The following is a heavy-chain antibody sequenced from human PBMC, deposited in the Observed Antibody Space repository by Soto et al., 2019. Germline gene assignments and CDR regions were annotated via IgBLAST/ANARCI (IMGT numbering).Heavy chain of an antibody. V-gene: IGHV2-5*02. D-gene: IGHD6-25*01. CDR1: GFSLSSNGVG. Sequence: QITLQESGPTLVKPTQTLTLTCTVSGFSLSSNGVGVGWIRQPPGKALEWLAIIYWDDDKRYSPSLKTRLTITKDTSKNQVVLTVTDIDPVDTATYYCAHRRARNDIAAFDYWGQGTLVTVSS. CDR2: IYWDDDK. CDR3: AHRRARNDIAAFDY. J-gene: IGHJ4*02.